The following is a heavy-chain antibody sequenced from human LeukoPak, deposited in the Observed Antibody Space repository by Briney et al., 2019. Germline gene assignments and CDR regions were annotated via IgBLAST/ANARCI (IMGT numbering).Heavy chain of an antibody. D-gene: IGHD6-19*01. J-gene: IGHJ4*02. V-gene: IGHV4-34*01. CDR1: GGSFSGYY. CDR2: INHSGST. CDR3: ARGTISIAVAGTVYFDY. Sequence: SETLSLTCAVYGGSFSGYYWSWIRQPPGKGLEWIGEINHSGSTNYNPSLKSRVTISVDTSKNQFSLKLSSVTAADTAVYYCARGTISIAVAGTVYFDYWGQGTLVTVSS.